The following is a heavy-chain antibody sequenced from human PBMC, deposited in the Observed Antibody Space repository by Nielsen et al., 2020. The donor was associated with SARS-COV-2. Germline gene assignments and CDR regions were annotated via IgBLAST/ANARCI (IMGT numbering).Heavy chain of an antibody. CDR3: AKGRSCPTTSCYRTFHY. D-gene: IGHD2-2*01. CDR1: GESFSDYY. J-gene: IGHJ4*02. Sequence: SETLSLTCAVDGESFSDYYWNWIRQPPGTGLEWIGEINHNGTTNYNPSLKSRVIMSIDTSQNQFSLKLTSVTAADTAVYYCAKGRSCPTTSCYRTFHYWGQGTLVTVSS. V-gene: IGHV4-34*01. CDR2: INHNGTT.